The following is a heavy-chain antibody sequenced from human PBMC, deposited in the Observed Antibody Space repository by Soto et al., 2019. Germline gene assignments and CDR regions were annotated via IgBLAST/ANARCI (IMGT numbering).Heavy chain of an antibody. V-gene: IGHV1-8*01. D-gene: IGHD4-17*01. J-gene: IGHJ6*02. CDR1: GYTFTSYD. Sequence: QVQLVQSGAEVKKPGASVKVSCKASGYTFTSYDINWVRQATGQGLEWMGWMNPNSGNTGYAQKFHGRVTMTRNTSTTTAYMELSSLSSDDTAVYYCAKSIRGLRRVPYYFAIDVCGQGTTVTLSS. CDR3: AKSIRGLRRVPYYFAIDV. CDR2: MNPNSGNT.